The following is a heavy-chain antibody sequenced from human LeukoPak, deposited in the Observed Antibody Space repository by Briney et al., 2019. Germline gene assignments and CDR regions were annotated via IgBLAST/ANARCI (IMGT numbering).Heavy chain of an antibody. CDR3: ARDAGHYGSGSYPYYFDY. V-gene: IGHV1-18*03. J-gene: IGHJ4*02. CDR1: GYTFTSYG. Sequence: ASVKVSCKASGYTFTSYGISWVRQAPGQGLEWMGWISAYNGNTNYAQKLQGRVTMTTDTSTSTAYMELRSLRSDDMAVYYCARDAGHYGSGSYPYYFDYWGQGTLVTVSS. D-gene: IGHD3-10*01. CDR2: ISAYNGNT.